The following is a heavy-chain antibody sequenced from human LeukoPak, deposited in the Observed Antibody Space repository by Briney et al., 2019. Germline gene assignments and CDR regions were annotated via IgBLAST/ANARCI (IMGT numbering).Heavy chain of an antibody. J-gene: IGHJ4*02. V-gene: IGHV3-30*04. CDR2: ISFDGTNK. Sequence: PGRPRRLSGTASGAPLRHYAMHGVRQAPGRGREWVAVISFDGTNKYYGDSVEGRFSVSRDNSKNTLYLQMNSLRPDDTAMYYCATDYRDYEPIDYWGQGPLVTVSS. CDR1: GAPLRHYA. CDR3: ATDYRDYEPIDY. D-gene: IGHD4-17*01.